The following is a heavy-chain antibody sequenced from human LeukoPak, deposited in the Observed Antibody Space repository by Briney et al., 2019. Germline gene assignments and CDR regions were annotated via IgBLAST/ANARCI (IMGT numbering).Heavy chain of an antibody. D-gene: IGHD6-13*01. J-gene: IGHJ4*02. V-gene: IGHV5-51*01. CDR2: IYPGDSDT. Sequence: GESLKISYKGSGYSFTTYWIGWVRQMPGKGLEWMGIIYPGDSDTRYSPSFQGQVTISADKSISTAYLQWSSLKASDTAMYYCARRIAAAGTDYFDYWGQGTLDTVSS. CDR3: ARRIAAAGTDYFDY. CDR1: GYSFTTYW.